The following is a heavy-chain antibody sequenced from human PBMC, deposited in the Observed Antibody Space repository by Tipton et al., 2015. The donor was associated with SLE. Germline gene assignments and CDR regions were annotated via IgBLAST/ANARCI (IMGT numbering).Heavy chain of an antibody. J-gene: IGHJ5*02. CDR1: GGSISTYY. D-gene: IGHD1-26*01. Sequence: TLSLTCTVSGGSISTYYWNWIRQPPGKGLEWIGQIDYNGDTNYNPSLKSRVTISSDTSQNQFSLKVTSVTADDTADYYCARDAGGYFVAWGQGTLVAVSS. CDR2: IDYNGDT. CDR3: ARDAGGYFVA. V-gene: IGHV4-59*01.